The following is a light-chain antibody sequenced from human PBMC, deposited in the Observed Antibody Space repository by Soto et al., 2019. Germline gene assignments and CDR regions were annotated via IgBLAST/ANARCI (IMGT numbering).Light chain of an antibody. J-gene: IGKJ1*01. CDR2: AAS. CDR3: QQRSNWPWT. Sequence: EIVMTQSPGTLSVSPGERATLSCRASQTIDTNLAWYQQKPGQAPRLLIFAASTRATGIPARFSGSGSGTDFTLTISSLEPEDFAVYYCQQRSNWPWTFGQGTKVDIK. V-gene: IGKV3-11*01. CDR1: QTIDTN.